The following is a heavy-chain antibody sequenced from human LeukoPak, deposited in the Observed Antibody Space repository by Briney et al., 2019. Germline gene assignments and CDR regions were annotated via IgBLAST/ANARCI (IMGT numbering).Heavy chain of an antibody. Sequence: GGSLRLSCAACVFTLSSYEMNWVRRAPGKGLEGVSYISSSGNTIYYADSVKGRFTISRDNAKNSLYLQMNSLRAEDTAVYYCARGLRTDFWSGYYSYFDYWGQGTLVTVSS. CDR1: VFTLSSYE. V-gene: IGHV3-48*03. J-gene: IGHJ4*02. CDR2: ISSSGNTI. CDR3: ARGLRTDFWSGYYSYFDY. D-gene: IGHD3-3*01.